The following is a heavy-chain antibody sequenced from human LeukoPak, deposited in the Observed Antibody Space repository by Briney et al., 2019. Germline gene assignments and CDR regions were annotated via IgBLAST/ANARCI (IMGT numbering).Heavy chain of an antibody. Sequence: PGGSLRLSCAASGFTFSSYWMNWARQAPGKGLEWVASINHNGNVNYYVDSVKGRFTISRDNAKNSLYLQMSNLRAEDTAVYYCARDRQLWSSHDAFDIWGQGTMVTVSS. D-gene: IGHD5-18*01. CDR2: INHNGNVN. J-gene: IGHJ3*02. V-gene: IGHV3-7*01. CDR1: GFTFSSYW. CDR3: ARDRQLWSSHDAFDI.